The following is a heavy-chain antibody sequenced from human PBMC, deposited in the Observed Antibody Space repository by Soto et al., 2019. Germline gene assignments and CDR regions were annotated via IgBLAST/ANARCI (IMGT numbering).Heavy chain of an antibody. D-gene: IGHD1-1*01. Sequence: EVHLVESGGGLVQRGGSRRLSCAASGFTFRAYWMSWVRQAPGKGLEWVANIDQDGSGKYYVDSVRGRFTISRDNAHNSLYLQTNSLRDEDTAVYFCARRREGTGRTLDYWGQGTLVTVSS. CDR3: ARRREGTGRTLDY. J-gene: IGHJ4*02. V-gene: IGHV3-7*05. CDR1: GFTFRAYW. CDR2: IDQDGSGK.